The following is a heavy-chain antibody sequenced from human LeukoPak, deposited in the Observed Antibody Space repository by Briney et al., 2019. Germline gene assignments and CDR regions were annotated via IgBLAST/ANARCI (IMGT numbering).Heavy chain of an antibody. CDR3: ATGETGGSGSYSYYFDY. V-gene: IGHV4-34*01. Sequence: SETLSLTCAVYGGSFSGYYWSWIRRPPGKGLEWIGEINDSGSTNYNPSLKSRVTISVDTSKNQFSLKLSSVTAADTAVYYCATGETGGSGSYSYYFDYWGQGTLVTVSS. CDR2: INDSGST. CDR1: GGSFSGYY. D-gene: IGHD3-10*01. J-gene: IGHJ4*02.